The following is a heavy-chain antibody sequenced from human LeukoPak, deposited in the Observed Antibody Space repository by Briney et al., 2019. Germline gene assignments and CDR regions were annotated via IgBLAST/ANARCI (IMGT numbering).Heavy chain of an antibody. J-gene: IGHJ3*02. Sequence: ASVKVSFKASGYTFTSYGITWVRQAPGQGLEWMGWISAYSGNTNYAQKVQGRVTMTTDTSTSTAYMELRSLRSDDTAVYHCARDTSAGPDAFDIWGQGTMVTVSS. D-gene: IGHD2/OR15-2a*01. CDR3: ARDTSAGPDAFDI. CDR1: GYTFTSYG. CDR2: ISAYSGNT. V-gene: IGHV1-18*01.